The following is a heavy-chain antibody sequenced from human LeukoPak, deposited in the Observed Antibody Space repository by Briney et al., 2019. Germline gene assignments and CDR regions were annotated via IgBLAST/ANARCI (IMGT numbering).Heavy chain of an antibody. CDR1: GFTFDDYA. J-gene: IGHJ3*01. CDR2: ITWNSDTI. Sequence: GRSLRLSCAASGFTFDDYAMHWVRQAPGKGLEWVSGITWNSDTIEYADSVKGRFTISRDNAKKSLYLQMNSLRDEDSAFYYCAKSTGRDAIGVWGQGTTVTVSS. D-gene: IGHD1-26*01. V-gene: IGHV3-9*01. CDR3: AKSTGRDAIGV.